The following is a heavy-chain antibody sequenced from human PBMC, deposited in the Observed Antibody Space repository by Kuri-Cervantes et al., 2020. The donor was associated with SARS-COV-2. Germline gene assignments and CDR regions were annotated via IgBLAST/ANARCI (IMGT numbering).Heavy chain of an antibody. CDR3: ARGGFIVVVPAASFDI. J-gene: IGHJ3*02. V-gene: IGHV1-2*02. CDR1: GYTFTNYY. D-gene: IGHD2-2*01. CDR2: INPGIGDT. Sequence: ASVKVSCKASGYTFTNYYLNWVRQAPGQGLEWLGWINPGIGDTNYAQKFQGRVTMTRDTSISTAYMELSRLRSDDTAVYYCARGGFIVVVPAASFDIWGQGTMVTVSS.